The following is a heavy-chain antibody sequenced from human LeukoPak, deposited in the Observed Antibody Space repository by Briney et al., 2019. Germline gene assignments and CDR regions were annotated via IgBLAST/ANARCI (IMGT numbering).Heavy chain of an antibody. Sequence: GGSLRLSCAASGFTFSDYWMDWVRLAPGKGMEWVANINQDGSEGYSADSVKGRFTISRDNAKNSLYLQMNRLRTEDTAVYHCSRSLDYWGQGALVTVSS. CDR3: SRSLDY. J-gene: IGHJ4*02. CDR1: GFTFSDYW. CDR2: INQDGSEG. V-gene: IGHV3-7*01.